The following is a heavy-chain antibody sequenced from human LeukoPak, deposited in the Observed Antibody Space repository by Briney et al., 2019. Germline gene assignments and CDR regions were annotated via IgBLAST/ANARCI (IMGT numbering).Heavy chain of an antibody. CDR3: TTPSVGATQALRDYYYYYYGMDV. V-gene: IGHV3-15*01. Sequence: GGSLRLSCAASGFTFSSYAMSWVRQAPGKGLEWVGRIKSKTDGGTTDYAAPVKGRFTISRDDSKNTLYLQMNSLKTEDTAVYYCTTPSVGATQALRDYYYYYYGMDVWGQGTTVTVSS. D-gene: IGHD1-26*01. CDR2: IKSKTDGGTT. CDR1: GFTFSSYA. J-gene: IGHJ6*02.